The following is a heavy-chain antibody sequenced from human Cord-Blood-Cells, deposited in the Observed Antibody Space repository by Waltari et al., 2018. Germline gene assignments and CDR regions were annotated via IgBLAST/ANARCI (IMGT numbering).Heavy chain of an antibody. J-gene: IGHJ4*02. CDR3: AGSIDYGVPFDY. D-gene: IGHD4-17*01. CDR2: INHSGSN. CDR1: GGSFRGYY. Sequence: QVQLQQWGAGLLKPSETLSLTCAVYGGSFRGYYRSWIRQPPGKGLEWIGEINHSGSNNYNPSLKSRVTISVDTSKNQFSLKLSSVTAADTAVYYCAGSIDYGVPFDYWGQGTLVTVSS. V-gene: IGHV4-34*01.